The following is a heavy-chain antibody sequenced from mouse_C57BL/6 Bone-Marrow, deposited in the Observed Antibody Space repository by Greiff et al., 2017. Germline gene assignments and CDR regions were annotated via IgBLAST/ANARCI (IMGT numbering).Heavy chain of an antibody. CDR3: ASEGVYYRFDY. V-gene: IGHV1-52*01. J-gene: IGHJ2*01. Sequence: QVQLQQPGAELVRPGSSVKLSCKASGYTFTSYWMHWVKQRPIQGLEWIGNIDPSDSGTHYNQKFKDKATLTVDKSSSTAYMQLSSLTSEDSAVYYCASEGVYYRFDYWGQGTTLTVSS. CDR2: IDPSDSGT. D-gene: IGHD2-14*01. CDR1: GYTFTSYW.